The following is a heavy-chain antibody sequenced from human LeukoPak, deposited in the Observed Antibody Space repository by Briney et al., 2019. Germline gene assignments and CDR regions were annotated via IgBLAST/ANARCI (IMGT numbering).Heavy chain of an antibody. CDR2: IGNGGDT. CDR1: GFTFSSYD. J-gene: IGHJ6*02. CDR3: ARSTYYYDSSGYSPDYYYGMDV. D-gene: IGHD3-22*01. V-gene: IGHV3-13*01. Sequence: GGSLRLSCAASGFTFSSYDMHWVRQATGKGLEWVSAIGNGGDTYYPGSGKGRLTISRGNSKNALYLQMNSLRAGYTAVYYCARSTYYYDSSGYSPDYYYGMDVWGQGTTVTVSS.